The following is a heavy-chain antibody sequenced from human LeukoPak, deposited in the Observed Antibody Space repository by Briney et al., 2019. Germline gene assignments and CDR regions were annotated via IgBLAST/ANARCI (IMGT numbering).Heavy chain of an antibody. CDR1: GDSISSGDYY. CDR2: ISSSGST. CDR3: ARVGYSYGPFDY. D-gene: IGHD5-18*01. V-gene: IGHV4-61*02. Sequence: PSQTLSLTCTVSGDSISSGDYYWSWIRQPAGKGLEWIGRISSSGSTNYNPSLKSRATISVDTSKNQFSLKLSSVTAADTAVYYCARVGYSYGPFDYWGQGTLVTVSS. J-gene: IGHJ4*02.